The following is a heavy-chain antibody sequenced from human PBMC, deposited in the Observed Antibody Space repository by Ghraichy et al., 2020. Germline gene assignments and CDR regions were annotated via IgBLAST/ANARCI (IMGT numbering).Heavy chain of an antibody. CDR1: GGSISSYY. Sequence: SQTLSLTCTVSGGSISSYYWSWIRQPPGKGLEWIGYIYYSGSTNYNPSLKSRVTISVDTSKNQFSLKLSSVTAADTAVYYCARYDFWSENNWFDPWGQGTLVTVSS. V-gene: IGHV4-59*01. J-gene: IGHJ5*02. CDR2: IYYSGST. D-gene: IGHD3-3*01. CDR3: ARYDFWSENNWFDP.